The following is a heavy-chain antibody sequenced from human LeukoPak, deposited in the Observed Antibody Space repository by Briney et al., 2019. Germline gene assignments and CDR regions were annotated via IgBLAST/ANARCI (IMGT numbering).Heavy chain of an antibody. CDR3: ARGEVVVPAAETDAFDI. Sequence: KPSETLSLTCTVSGGSISSSSYYWGWIRQPPGKGLEWIGSIYYSGSTYYNPSLKSRVTISVDTSKNQFSLKLSSVTAADTAVYYCARGEVVVPAAETDAFDIWGQGTMVTVSS. D-gene: IGHD2-2*01. CDR2: IYYSGST. J-gene: IGHJ3*02. CDR1: GGSISSSSYY. V-gene: IGHV4-39*07.